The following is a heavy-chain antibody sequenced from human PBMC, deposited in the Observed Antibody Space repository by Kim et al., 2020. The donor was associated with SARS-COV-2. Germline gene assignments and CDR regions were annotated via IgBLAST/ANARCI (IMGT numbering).Heavy chain of an antibody. Sequence: SETLSLTCAVYGGSFSGYYWSWIRQPPGKGLEWIGEINHSGSTNYNPSLKSRVTISVDTSKNQFSLKLSSVTAADTAVYYCARGLGVVVPAANNWFDPWGQGTLVTVSS. J-gene: IGHJ5*02. CDR3: ARGLGVVVPAANNWFDP. CDR2: INHSGST. V-gene: IGHV4-34*01. D-gene: IGHD2-2*01. CDR1: GGSFSGYY.